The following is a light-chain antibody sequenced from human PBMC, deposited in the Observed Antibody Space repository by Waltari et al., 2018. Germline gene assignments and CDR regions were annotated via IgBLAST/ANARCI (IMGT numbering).Light chain of an antibody. CDR3: QQSKRVPYI. Sequence: DIQVTQSPSSLSASAGDRISITCRASQNIGTYLNWFQQKPGKTPKLLIYAASALQSGVPSRFSGSGYGTDFTLTISGLQHEDSAIYYCQQSKRVPYIFCQGTRLEIK. V-gene: IGKV1-39*01. CDR1: QNIGTY. CDR2: AAS. J-gene: IGKJ2*01.